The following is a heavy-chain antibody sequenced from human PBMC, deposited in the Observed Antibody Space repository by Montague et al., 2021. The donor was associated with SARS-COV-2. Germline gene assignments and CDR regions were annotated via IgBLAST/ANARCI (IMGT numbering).Heavy chain of an antibody. J-gene: IGHJ3*01. Sequence: SETLSLTCSVHVTLLCVYCAGWISKSPRCGMAWTPEINPSGTTNYNPSLKSRVSISVDTSKNQFTLKLTSVTAAGTAMYYCAKEREGVRTARTLVAFDLWGQGTMVTVSS. D-gene: IGHD2-2*01. V-gene: IGHV4-34*01. CDR1: VTLLCVYC. CDR2: INPSGTT. CDR3: AKEREGVRTARTLVAFDL.